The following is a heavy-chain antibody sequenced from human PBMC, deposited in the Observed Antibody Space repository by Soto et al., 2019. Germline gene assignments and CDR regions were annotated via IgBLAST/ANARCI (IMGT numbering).Heavy chain of an antibody. CDR1: GFTFSDYY. D-gene: IGHD3-3*01. CDR3: ARDPRDSRHFFHTAFDI. V-gene: IGHV3-11*06. J-gene: IGHJ3*02. CDR2: ISSSSSYT. Sequence: PGGSLRLSCAASGFTFSDYYMSWIRQAPGKGLEWVSYISSSSSYTNYADSVKGRFTISRDNVKNSLYLQMNSLRAEDTAVYYCARDPRDSRHFFHTAFDIWGQGTMVTVSS.